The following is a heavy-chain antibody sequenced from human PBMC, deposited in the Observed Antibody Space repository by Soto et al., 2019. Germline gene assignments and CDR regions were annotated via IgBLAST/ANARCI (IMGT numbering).Heavy chain of an antibody. V-gene: IGHV3-53*02. D-gene: IGHD6-19*01. Sequence: EVQLVETGGGLIQPGGSLRLSCAASGFTVSSKYMSWVRQAPGKGLEWVSVIYSGGSTYYAVSVKGRFTVSRDNSKNILYLQMNSLRAEDTAVYYCARDGGWYAGLDPWGRGTLVTVSS. CDR2: IYSGGST. CDR3: ARDGGWYAGLDP. J-gene: IGHJ5*02. CDR1: GFTVSSKY.